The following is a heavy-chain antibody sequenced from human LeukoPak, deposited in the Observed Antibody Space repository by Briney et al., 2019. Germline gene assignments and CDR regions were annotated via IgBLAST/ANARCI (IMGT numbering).Heavy chain of an antibody. D-gene: IGHD3-3*01. CDR3: ARTPNDFWSGYPYYYYGMDV. CDR1: GYTFTSYY. J-gene: IGHJ6*02. Sequence: ASVKVSCKASGYTFTSYYMHWVRQAPGQGLEWMGIINPSGGSTSYAQKFQGRVTMTRDTSTSTVHMELSSLRSEDTAVFYCARTPNDFWSGYPYYYYGMDVWGQGTTVTVSS. CDR2: INPSGGST. V-gene: IGHV1-46*01.